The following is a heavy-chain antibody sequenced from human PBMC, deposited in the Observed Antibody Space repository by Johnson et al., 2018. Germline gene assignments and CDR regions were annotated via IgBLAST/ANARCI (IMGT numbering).Heavy chain of an antibody. CDR3: ARSAGGSSYYYYGMDV. D-gene: IGHD1-26*01. CDR2: TYYRSKWFT. Sequence: QVQLQQSGPGLVKPSQTLALTCALSGDSVSSNSATWNWIRQSPSRGLEWLGRTYYRSKWFTDYAVSVKSRITIKSDTSKNQFSLQLKSVTPEDTSVYYCARSAGGSSYYYYGMDVWGQGTTVTVSS. V-gene: IGHV6-1*01. J-gene: IGHJ6*02. CDR1: GDSVSSNSAT.